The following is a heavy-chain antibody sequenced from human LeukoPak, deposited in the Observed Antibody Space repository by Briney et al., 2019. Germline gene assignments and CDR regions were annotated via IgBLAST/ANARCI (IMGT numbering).Heavy chain of an antibody. Sequence: GRSLRPSCAASGFTFSSYGMHWVRQAPGKGLEWVAFIRYDGSNKYYADSVKGRFTISRDNSKNTLYLQMNSLRAEDTAVYYCAQNKGDYWGQGTLVTVSS. D-gene: IGHD1/OR15-1a*01. V-gene: IGHV3-30*02. CDR1: GFTFSSYG. J-gene: IGHJ4*02. CDR2: IRYDGSNK. CDR3: AQNKGDY.